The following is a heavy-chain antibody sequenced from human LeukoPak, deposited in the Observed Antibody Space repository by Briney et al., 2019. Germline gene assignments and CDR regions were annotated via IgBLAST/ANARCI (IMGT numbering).Heavy chain of an antibody. CDR2: IKSDGSST. V-gene: IGHV3-74*01. D-gene: IGHD6-19*01. CDR1: GFTFSSYW. Sequence: PGGSLTLTCAASGFTFSSYWMHWVRHAPGQGLVWVSRIKSDGSSTSYADSVKGRFTISRDNAENTLYLQMNSLRAEDTAVCYCARDSSGYFDPWGQGTLVTVSS. CDR3: ARDSSGYFDP. J-gene: IGHJ5*02.